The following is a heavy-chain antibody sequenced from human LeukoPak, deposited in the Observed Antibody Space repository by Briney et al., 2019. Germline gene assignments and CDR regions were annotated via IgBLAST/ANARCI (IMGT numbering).Heavy chain of an antibody. D-gene: IGHD4-17*01. CDR1: GFTFSSCG. CDR3: ARDSIDYGDYVIDY. V-gene: IGHV3-33*01. Sequence: GRSLRLSCAASGFTFSSCGMHWVRQAPGKGLEWVAVIWYDGRNKYYADSVKGRFTISRDNSKNTLYLQMNSLRAEDTAVYYCARDSIDYGDYVIDYWGQGTLVTVSS. J-gene: IGHJ4*02. CDR2: IWYDGRNK.